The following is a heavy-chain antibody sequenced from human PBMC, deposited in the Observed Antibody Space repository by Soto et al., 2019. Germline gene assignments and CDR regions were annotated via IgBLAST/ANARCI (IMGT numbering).Heavy chain of an antibody. CDR3: ARLSGSWQSWFDP. D-gene: IGHD6-13*01. J-gene: IGHJ5*02. CDR2: IYYSGNT. V-gene: IGHV4-31*03. Sequence: QVQLQESGPGLVKPSQTLSLTCIVSGGSISSNDFYWIWIRQHPGKGLEWIGSIYYSGNTYYNPSRKSRVTILVDTSKNQFSLKVSSVTAADTAVYYCARLSGSWQSWFDPWGKGTLVTVSS. CDR1: GGSISSNDFY.